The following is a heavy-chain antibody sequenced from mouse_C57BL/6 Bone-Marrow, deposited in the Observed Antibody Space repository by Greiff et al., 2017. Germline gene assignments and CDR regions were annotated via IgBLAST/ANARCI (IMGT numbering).Heavy chain of an antibody. CDR1: GYTFTDYY. CDR3: ARGYYGSPWFSY. V-gene: IGHV1-26*01. CDR2: INPHNGGT. D-gene: IGHD1-1*01. Sequence: VQLQQSGPELVKPGASVKTSCKASGYTFTDYYMNWGKQSHGKSLEWIGDINPHNGGTSYNQKFKGTATLTVDKSPSTAYMELRSLTSEYSEVYYCARGYYGSPWFSYWGQGTLVTFSA. J-gene: IGHJ3*01.